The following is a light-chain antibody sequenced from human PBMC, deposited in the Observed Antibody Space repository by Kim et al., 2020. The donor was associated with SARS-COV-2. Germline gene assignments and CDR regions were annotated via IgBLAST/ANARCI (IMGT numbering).Light chain of an antibody. CDR3: NSRDSSGNRV. Sequence: SSELTHDPAVSVALGQTVRITCQGDSLRSYYASWYQQKPGQAPVLVIYGKNNRPSGIPDRFSGSSSGNTASLTITGAQAEDEADYYCNSRDSSGNRVFGT. CDR2: GKN. J-gene: IGLJ1*01. CDR1: SLRSYY. V-gene: IGLV3-19*01.